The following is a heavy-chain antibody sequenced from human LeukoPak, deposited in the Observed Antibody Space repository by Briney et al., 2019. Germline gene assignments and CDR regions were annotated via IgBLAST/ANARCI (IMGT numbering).Heavy chain of an antibody. V-gene: IGHV1-69*13. CDR2: IIPIFGTA. CDR3: ARDYASDYYYGMDV. CDR1: GGTFSSYA. J-gene: IGHJ6*02. D-gene: IGHD3-16*01. Sequence: SVKVSCKASGGTFSSYAISWVRQAPGQGLEWMGGIIPIFGTANYAQKFQGRVTITAGEPTSTAYMELSSLRSEDTAVYYCARDYASDYYYGMDVWGQGTTVTVSS.